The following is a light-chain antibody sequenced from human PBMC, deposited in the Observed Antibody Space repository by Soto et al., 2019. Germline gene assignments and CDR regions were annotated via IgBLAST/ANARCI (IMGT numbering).Light chain of an antibody. J-gene: IGKJ3*01. V-gene: IGKV1-39*01. Sequence: DIQMTQSPSSLSASVGCRVSITCRSSQSISSYLNWYQQKPGKAPKLLIYAASSLQSGVPSRFSGSGSATDFTLTISSLQHEDFATYYCQQSYSTPFTFGHGTKVDIK. CDR3: QQSYSTPFT. CDR2: AAS. CDR1: QSISSY.